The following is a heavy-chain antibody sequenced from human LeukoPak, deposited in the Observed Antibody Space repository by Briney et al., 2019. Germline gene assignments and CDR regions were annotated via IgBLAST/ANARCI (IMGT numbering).Heavy chain of an antibody. J-gene: IGHJ4*02. Sequence: GESLKISCKGSGYSFTNYWIGWVRQMPGKSLEWMGIIYPGDSDTRYSPSFQGQVTISADKSISTAYLQWSSLKASDTAMYYCARPHSSGWYYFDYWGQGTLVTVSS. CDR2: IYPGDSDT. D-gene: IGHD6-19*01. CDR3: ARPHSSGWYYFDY. CDR1: GYSFTNYW. V-gene: IGHV5-51*01.